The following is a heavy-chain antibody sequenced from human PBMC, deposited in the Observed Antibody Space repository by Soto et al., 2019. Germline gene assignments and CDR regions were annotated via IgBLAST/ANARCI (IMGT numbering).Heavy chain of an antibody. D-gene: IGHD5-12*01. CDR2: IYYSGST. CDR3: AASCVACGGFNYYGMDV. Sequence: QVQLQESGPGLVKPSQTLSLTCTVSGGSISSGGYYWSWIRQHPGKGLEWIGYIYYSGSTYYNPSHKRRVTISVDTSKNQFSLKLSSVTAADTAVYYCAASCVACGGFNYYGMDVWGQGTTVTVSS. V-gene: IGHV4-31*03. CDR1: GGSISSGGYY. J-gene: IGHJ6*02.